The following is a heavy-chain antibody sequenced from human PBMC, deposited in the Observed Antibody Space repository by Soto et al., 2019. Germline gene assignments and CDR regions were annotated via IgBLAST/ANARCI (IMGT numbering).Heavy chain of an antibody. V-gene: IGHV3-53*01. CDR2: IYSGGYT. Sequence: EVQLVESGGGLIQPGGSLRLSCAVSGFTVSNNYMSWVRQAPGKGLEGVSVIYSGGYTAYGDSVKGRFTISRDNSNNTLKLQKKTMGADDAAGYFCATQPGGGGYWGQGTLVTVSS. D-gene: IGHD3-10*01. CDR1: GFTVSNNY. J-gene: IGHJ4*02. CDR3: ATQPGGGGY.